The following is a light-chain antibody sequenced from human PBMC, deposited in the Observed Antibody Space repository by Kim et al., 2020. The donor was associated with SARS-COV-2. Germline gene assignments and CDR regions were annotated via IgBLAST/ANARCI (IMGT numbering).Light chain of an antibody. CDR2: SDS. J-gene: IGLJ3*02. V-gene: IGLV3-9*01. CDR1: NIGTKN. Sequence: SYELTQPPAVSVALGQTATMTCGGNNIGTKNVHWYQQRPGQSPLLVIFSDSHRPSGISEQFSGSNSGNTASLTISRAQAENEADFYCQVWDSTTASWVFGGGTQLTVL. CDR3: QVWDSTTASWV.